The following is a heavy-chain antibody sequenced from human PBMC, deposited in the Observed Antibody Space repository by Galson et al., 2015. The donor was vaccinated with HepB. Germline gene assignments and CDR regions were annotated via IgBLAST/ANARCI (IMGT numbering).Heavy chain of an antibody. CDR1: GGTFSSYA. CDR2: IIPIFSTA. CDR3: ARDVGSGYDSYYYYGMDV. D-gene: IGHD5-12*01. V-gene: IGHV1-69*13. Sequence: SVKVSCKASGGTFSSYAISWVRQAPGQGLEWMGGIIPIFSTANYAQKFQGRVTITADESTSTAYMELSSLRSEDTAVYYCARDVGSGYDSYYYYGMDVWGQGTTVTVSS. J-gene: IGHJ6*02.